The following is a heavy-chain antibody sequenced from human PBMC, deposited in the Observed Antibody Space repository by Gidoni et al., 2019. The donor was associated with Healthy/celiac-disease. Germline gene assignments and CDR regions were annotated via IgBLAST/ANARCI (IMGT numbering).Heavy chain of an antibody. J-gene: IGHJ4*02. CDR3: RVVPAAMPRYFDY. V-gene: IGHV4-4*02. D-gene: IGHD2-2*01. CDR2: IYHSGGT. CDR1: GGSISSSNW. Sequence: QVQLQESGPGLVKPSGTLSLTCAVSGGSISSSNWWSWVRQPPGKVLEWIGEIYHSGGTNYNPSLKIRVTISVDKSKNQFSLKLSSVTAADTAVYYCRVVPAAMPRYFDYWGQGTLVTVSS.